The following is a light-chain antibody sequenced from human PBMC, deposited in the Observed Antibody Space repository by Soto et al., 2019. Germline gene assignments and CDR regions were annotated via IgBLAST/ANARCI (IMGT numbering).Light chain of an antibody. CDR1: QRIYSN. J-gene: IGKJ4*01. CDR3: QQYHHWPVT. CDR2: GAS. V-gene: IGKV3-15*01. Sequence: VMKQSPAALSVSPGERVTFSCRASQRIYSNLAWYQHTPGQAPRLLISGASTGATGLPSRFSGSGSGTDFTLTINSLQSEDVAVYYCQQYHHWPVTFGGGSKVDIK.